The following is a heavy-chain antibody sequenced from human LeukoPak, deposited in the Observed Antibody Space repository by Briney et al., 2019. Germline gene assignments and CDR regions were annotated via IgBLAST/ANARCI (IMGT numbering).Heavy chain of an antibody. Sequence: GALRLSCAASGFTFSSYGMHWVRQAPGKGLEWVAVISYDGSNKYYADSVKGRFTISRDNSKNTLYLQMNSPRAEDTAVYYCAKDSETPGIAAARVGYMDVWGKGTTVTVSS. CDR2: ISYDGSNK. CDR1: GFTFSSYG. D-gene: IGHD6-13*01. V-gene: IGHV3-30*18. J-gene: IGHJ6*03. CDR3: AKDSETPGIAAARVGYMDV.